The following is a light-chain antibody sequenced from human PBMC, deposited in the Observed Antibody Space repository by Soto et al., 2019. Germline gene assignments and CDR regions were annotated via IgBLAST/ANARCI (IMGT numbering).Light chain of an antibody. J-gene: IGKJ2*01. Sequence: DVVMTQSPLSLPVTLGQPASISCRSSQSLLNSDGNTHLNWFHQRPGQSPRRLIYKVSNRDSGVPDRFSGSGSGTDFTLKISRVEAEDVGVYYCMQGTHWPPYTFGQGTKLEIK. CDR1: QSLLNSDGNTH. CDR3: MQGTHWPPYT. CDR2: KVS. V-gene: IGKV2-30*01.